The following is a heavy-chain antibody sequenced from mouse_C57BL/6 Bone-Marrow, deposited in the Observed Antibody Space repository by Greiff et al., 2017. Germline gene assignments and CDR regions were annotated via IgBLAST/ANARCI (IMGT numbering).Heavy chain of an antibody. Sequence: QVQLQQPGAELVRPGSSVKLSCKASGYTFTSYWMPWVKQRPIQGLEWIGNIDPSGSDTHYNQKFKDKATLTVDKSSSTADMQHSSLTSEDSAVYYGARQDWLRRGFAYWGQGTLVTVAA. D-gene: IGHD2-2*01. V-gene: IGHV1-52*01. CDR2: IDPSGSDT. CDR3: ARQDWLRRGFAY. CDR1: GYTFTSYW. J-gene: IGHJ3*01.